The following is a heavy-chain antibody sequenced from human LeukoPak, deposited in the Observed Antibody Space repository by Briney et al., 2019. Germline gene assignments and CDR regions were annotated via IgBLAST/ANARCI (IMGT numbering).Heavy chain of an antibody. CDR3: ARETGKRGMDV. V-gene: IGHV3-74*01. Sequence: GGSLRLSCAASGFTFSSYWMHWVRQAPGKGLVWVSRINSDGSSTSYADSVKGRFTISRDNAKNTLYLQMNSLRAEDTAVYYCARETGKRGMDVWGPGTLVTVSS. D-gene: IGHD1-1*01. J-gene: IGHJ4*02. CDR2: INSDGSST. CDR1: GFTFSSYW.